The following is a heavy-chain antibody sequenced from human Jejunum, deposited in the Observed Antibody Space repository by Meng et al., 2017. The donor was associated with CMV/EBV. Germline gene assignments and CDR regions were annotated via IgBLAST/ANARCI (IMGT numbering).Heavy chain of an antibody. V-gene: IGHV4-38-2*02. D-gene: IGHD1-1*01. CDR3: ARGLGHASNNSHDY. J-gene: IGHJ4*02. Sequence: AYSISSGYYWGWIRQPPGKGLEWIGSIYHSGTAYYNPSLRSRITISVDTSQNQFSLKLRSVTAADTAMYFCARGLGHASNNSHDYWGQGTLVTVSS. CDR2: IYHSGTA. CDR1: AYSISSGYY.